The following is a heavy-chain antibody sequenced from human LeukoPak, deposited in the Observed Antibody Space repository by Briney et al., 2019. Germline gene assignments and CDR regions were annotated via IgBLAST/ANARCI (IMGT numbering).Heavy chain of an antibody. CDR2: INAGNGNT. V-gene: IGHV1-3*01. CDR1: GYTFTSYA. D-gene: IGHD1-26*01. J-gene: IGHJ4*02. Sequence: GASVKVSCKASGYTFTSYAMHWVRQAPGQRLEWMGWINAGNGNTKYSQKFQGRVTITRDTSASTAYMELRSLRSDDTAVYYCARGGSVDWELPFDYWGQGTLVTVSS. CDR3: ARGGSVDWELPFDY.